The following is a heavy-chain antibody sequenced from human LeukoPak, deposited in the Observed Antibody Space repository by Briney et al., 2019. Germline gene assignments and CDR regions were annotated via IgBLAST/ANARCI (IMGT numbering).Heavy chain of an antibody. J-gene: IGHJ4*02. CDR2: IRRKANSYAT. CDR1: GFTFSGSA. V-gene: IGHV3-73*01. Sequence: GGSLRLSCAASGFTFSGSAMHWVRQASRKGLEWVGRIRRKANSYATAYAASVKGRFTISRDDSKNTAYLQLNSLKSEDTAVYYCTRPDDYGDYWGQGTLVTVSS. CDR3: TRPDDYGDY.